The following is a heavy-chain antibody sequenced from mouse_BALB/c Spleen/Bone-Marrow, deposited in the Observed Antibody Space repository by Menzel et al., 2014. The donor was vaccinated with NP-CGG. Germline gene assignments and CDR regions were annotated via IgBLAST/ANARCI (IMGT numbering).Heavy chain of an antibody. CDR3: ARYRLGTYFDY. V-gene: IGHV14-3*02. CDR2: IDPANVNT. Sequence: EVQLQQSGAELVKPGASVKLSCTASGFNIKDTYIHWVKPRPEQGLEWIGRIDPANVNTKYDPKFQGKATITADTSSNTAYLQLSSLTSEDTAVYYCARYRLGTYFDYWGQGTTLTVSS. J-gene: IGHJ2*01. D-gene: IGHD2-14*01. CDR1: GFNIKDTY.